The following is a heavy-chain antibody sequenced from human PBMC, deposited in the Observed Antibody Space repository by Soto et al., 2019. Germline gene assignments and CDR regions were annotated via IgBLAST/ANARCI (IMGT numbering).Heavy chain of an antibody. Sequence: GASVKVSCKASGYTFTSYGISWVRQAPGQGLEWMGWISAYNGNTNYAQKLQGRVTMTTDTSTSTAYMELRSLRSDDTAVYYCARAEFKYCSSTSCYGEYGDYWGQGTLVTV. CDR1: GYTFTSYG. CDR3: ARAEFKYCSSTSCYGEYGDY. J-gene: IGHJ4*02. CDR2: ISAYNGNT. V-gene: IGHV1-18*01. D-gene: IGHD2-2*01.